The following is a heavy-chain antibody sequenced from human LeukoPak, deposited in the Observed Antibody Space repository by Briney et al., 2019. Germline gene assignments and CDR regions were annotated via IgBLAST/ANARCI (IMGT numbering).Heavy chain of an antibody. CDR2: ISAYNGDT. V-gene: IGHV1-18*01. J-gene: IGHJ4*02. CDR3: ARDPTNTSGYYAYFDY. D-gene: IGHD5-12*01. CDR1: GYTFRNHG. Sequence: ASVKVSCKASGYTFRNHGITWVRQAPGQGLEWMGWISAYNGDTHYARNLQGRVTMTTDTSTSTAYMGLRNLRSDDTAVYFCARDPTNTSGYYAYFDYWGQGTLVTVSS.